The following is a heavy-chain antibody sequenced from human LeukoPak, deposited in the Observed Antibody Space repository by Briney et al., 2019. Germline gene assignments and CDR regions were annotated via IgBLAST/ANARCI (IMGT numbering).Heavy chain of an antibody. CDR1: GGSFSGYY. D-gene: IGHD6-13*01. CDR3: ARVIAAAGTDLDY. V-gene: IGHV4-34*01. CDR2: INHSGST. Sequence: SETLSLTCAVYGGSFSGYYWSWIRQPPGKGLEWIGEINHSGSTNYNPSLKSRVTISVDTSKNQFSLKLSSVTAADTAVYYCARVIAAAGTDLDYWGQGTLVTVSS. J-gene: IGHJ4*02.